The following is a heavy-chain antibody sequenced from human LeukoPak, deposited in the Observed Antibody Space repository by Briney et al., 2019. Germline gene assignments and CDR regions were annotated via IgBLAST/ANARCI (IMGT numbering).Heavy chain of an antibody. CDR2: INHSGST. J-gene: IGHJ4*02. CDR1: GESFSGYY. V-gene: IGHV4-34*01. Sequence: PSETLSLTCAVYGESFSGYYWSWIRQPPGKGLEWIGEINHSGSTNYNPSLKTRVTISVDTSKNQFSLKLSSVTAADTAVYYCARGTGGYWGQGTLVTVSS. D-gene: IGHD3-10*01. CDR3: ARGTGGY.